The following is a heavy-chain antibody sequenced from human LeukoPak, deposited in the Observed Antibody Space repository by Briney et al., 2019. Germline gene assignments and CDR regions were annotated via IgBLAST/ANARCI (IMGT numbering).Heavy chain of an antibody. CDR2: IQSITDGGTT. D-gene: IGHD2-2*01. J-gene: IGHJ3*01. CDR3: TTLWTAMPPPGAFDF. CDR1: GFTFTNAW. Sequence: GGSLRLSCAASGFTFTNAWMSWVRQAPGKGLEWVGRIQSITDGGTTDYSAPVKGRLTISRDDSQNTLFLQKNSLKTEDTALYYCTTLWTAMPPPGAFDFWGQGTMVTVSS. V-gene: IGHV3-15*01.